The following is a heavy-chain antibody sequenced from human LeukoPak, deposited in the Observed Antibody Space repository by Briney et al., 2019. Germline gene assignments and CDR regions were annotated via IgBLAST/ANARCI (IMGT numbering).Heavy chain of an antibody. V-gene: IGHV4-61*01. CDR1: GGSISSGSYY. CDR2: IHYSGST. Sequence: KTSETLSLTCTVSGGSISSGSYYWTWIRQPPGKGLEWIGYIHYSGSTKYNPSLQSRVTISVDMSKNQFSLKLSSVTAADTAVYYCARAPYSGSYPDYWGQGTLVTVSS. J-gene: IGHJ4*02. D-gene: IGHD1-26*01. CDR3: ARAPYSGSYPDY.